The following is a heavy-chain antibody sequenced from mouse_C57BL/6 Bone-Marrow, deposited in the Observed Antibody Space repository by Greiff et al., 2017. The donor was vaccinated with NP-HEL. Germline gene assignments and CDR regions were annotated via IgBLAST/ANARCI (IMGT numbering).Heavy chain of an antibody. V-gene: IGHV5-16*01. CDR1: GFTFSDYY. J-gene: IGHJ4*01. CDR3: AREGGLRRRTYDMDY. Sequence: EVHLLEPEAGLVQPGTSMKLSCTASGFTFSDYYMPWVRQVPEKGLEWVANINYDGSSTYYLDSFKSRFIISRDNAKNILYLQMRSLTSEDAATYYCAREGGLRRRTYDMDYWGQGTSVTVSS. D-gene: IGHD2-4*01. CDR2: INYDGSST.